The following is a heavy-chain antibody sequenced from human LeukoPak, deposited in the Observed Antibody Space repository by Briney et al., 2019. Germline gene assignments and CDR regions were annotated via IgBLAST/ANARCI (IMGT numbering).Heavy chain of an antibody. D-gene: IGHD3-9*01. V-gene: IGHV3-33*06. J-gene: IGHJ4*02. CDR3: AKVRYVGYYFDY. CDR1: GFTFSSYG. CDR2: IWYDGSNK. Sequence: PGGSLRLSCAASGFTFSSYGMHWVRQAPGKGLEWVAVIWYDGSNKYYADSVKGRFTISRDNSLNTLYLQMNSLRAEDTAIYYCAKVRYVGYYFDYWGQGTLVTVSP.